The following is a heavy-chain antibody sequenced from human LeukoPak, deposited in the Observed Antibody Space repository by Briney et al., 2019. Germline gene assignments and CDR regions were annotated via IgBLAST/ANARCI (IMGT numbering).Heavy chain of an antibody. CDR1: GFTFSSHS. CDR3: AREEQQLIDY. CDR2: ITTSSSYI. Sequence: GGSLRLSCAASGFTFSSHSMTWVRQAPGKGLEWVSSITTSSSYIYYADSVKGRFTISRDNAKNSLYLQMNSLRAEDTAVYYCAREEQQLIDYWGQGTLVTVSS. V-gene: IGHV3-21*01. J-gene: IGHJ4*02. D-gene: IGHD6-13*01.